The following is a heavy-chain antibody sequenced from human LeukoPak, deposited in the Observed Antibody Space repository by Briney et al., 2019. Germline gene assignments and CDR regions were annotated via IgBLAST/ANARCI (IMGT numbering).Heavy chain of an antibody. D-gene: IGHD2-15*01. CDR3: ARRPYCSGGYCSDPFDP. V-gene: IGHV4-38-2*02. CDR1: GYSISSGYY. J-gene: IGHJ5*02. Sequence: PSETLSLTCTVSGYSISSGYYWGWIRQPPGKGLEWIGNIYHSGSTYYNPSLKSRVTISVDTSKNQFSLKLSSVTAADTAVYYCARRPYCSGGYCSDPFDPWGQGTLVTVSS. CDR2: IYHSGST.